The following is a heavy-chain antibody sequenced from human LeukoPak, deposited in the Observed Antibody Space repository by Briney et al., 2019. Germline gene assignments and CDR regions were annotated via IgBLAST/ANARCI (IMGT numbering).Heavy chain of an antibody. D-gene: IGHD6-19*01. CDR3: ARHSSGWINFDY. V-gene: IGHV1-69*05. CDR2: IIPIFGTA. CDR1: GGTFSSYA. Sequence: SVKVSCKASGGTFSSYAISWVRQAPGQGLEWMGRIIPIFGTANYAQKFQGRVTITTDESTSTAYMELRSLRSEDTAVYYCARHSSGWINFDYWGQGTLVTVSS. J-gene: IGHJ4*02.